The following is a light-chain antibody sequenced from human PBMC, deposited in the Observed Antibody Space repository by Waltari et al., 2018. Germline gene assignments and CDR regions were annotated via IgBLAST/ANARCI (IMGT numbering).Light chain of an antibody. CDR2: WAS. Sequence: DIVMTQSPDSLAVSLGERATINCKSSQSVLYSSNNKNYLAWYQQKPGKPPKLLIYWASTRESGVPDRFSGSGSGTDFTLTISSLQAEDVAVYYCQQYYRSPWTFGQGTKVEIK. CDR3: QQYYRSPWT. V-gene: IGKV4-1*01. CDR1: QSVLYSSNNKNY. J-gene: IGKJ1*01.